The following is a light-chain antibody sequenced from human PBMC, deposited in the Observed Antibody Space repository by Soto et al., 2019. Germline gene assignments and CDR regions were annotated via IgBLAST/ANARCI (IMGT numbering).Light chain of an antibody. CDR2: GAS. Sequence: EIVMTQSPATLSVSPGGRATLSCRASQSISDTLAWYQQKPGQAPRLLIHGASTRATGFPARFSGSGSGTDFTLTRSSLQSEDFAVYYCQQYNNWPWTFGQGTKVEIK. CDR3: QQYNNWPWT. J-gene: IGKJ1*01. CDR1: QSISDT. V-gene: IGKV3-15*01.